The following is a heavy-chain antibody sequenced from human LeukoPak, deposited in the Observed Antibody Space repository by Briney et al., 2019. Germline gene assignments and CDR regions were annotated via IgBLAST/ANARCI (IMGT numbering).Heavy chain of an antibody. D-gene: IGHD1-14*01. CDR3: AKDRPHPSAEPTNFDY. J-gene: IGHJ4*02. CDR2: TSGSGGNT. V-gene: IGHV3-23*01. CDR1: GFSFSSYA. Sequence: GGSLRLSCAASGFSFSSYAMNWVRQAPEKGLEWVSATSGSGGNTYYADSVKGRFTISRDNSKNMLYLQMNSLRAEDTAVYYCAKDRPHPSAEPTNFDYWGQGTLVTVSS.